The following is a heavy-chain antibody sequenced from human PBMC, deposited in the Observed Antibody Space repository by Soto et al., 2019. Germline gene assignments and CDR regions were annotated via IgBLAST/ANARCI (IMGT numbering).Heavy chain of an antibody. CDR3: ARRGYGDYLNWFDP. Sequence: SETLSLTCAVYGGSFSGYYWSWIRQPPGKGLEWIGEINHSGSTNYNPSLKSRVTISVDTPKNQFSLKLSSVTAADTAVYYCARRGYGDYLNWFDPWGQGTLVTVSS. J-gene: IGHJ5*02. CDR2: INHSGST. V-gene: IGHV4-34*01. D-gene: IGHD4-17*01. CDR1: GGSFSGYY.